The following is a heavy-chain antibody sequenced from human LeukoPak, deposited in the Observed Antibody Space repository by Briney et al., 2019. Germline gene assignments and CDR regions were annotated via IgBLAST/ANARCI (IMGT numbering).Heavy chain of an antibody. D-gene: IGHD3-10*01. V-gene: IGHV1-2*02. CDR3: ARDGALDY. CDR1: GYTFTGYY. J-gene: IGHJ4*02. Sequence: ASVKVSCKASGYTFTGYYMHWVRQAPGQGLEWMGWINPNSGGTNYAQKFQGRVTMTRDTSISTAYMDLSRLTFDDTAVFYCARDGALDYWGQGTLVTVSS. CDR2: INPNSGGT.